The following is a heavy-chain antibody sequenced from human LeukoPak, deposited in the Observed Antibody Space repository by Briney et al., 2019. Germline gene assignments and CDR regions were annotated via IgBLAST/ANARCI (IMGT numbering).Heavy chain of an antibody. D-gene: IGHD2-21*01. CDR1: GYTFTGYY. CDR2: INPNSGGT. V-gene: IGHV1-2*02. Sequence: GASVTVSCKASGYTFTGYYMHWVRQAPGQGLEGMGWINPNSGGTNYAQKFQGRVTMTRDTSISTAYMELSRLRSDDTAVYYCARESPIGNWFDPWGQGTLVTVSS. CDR3: ARESPIGNWFDP. J-gene: IGHJ5*02.